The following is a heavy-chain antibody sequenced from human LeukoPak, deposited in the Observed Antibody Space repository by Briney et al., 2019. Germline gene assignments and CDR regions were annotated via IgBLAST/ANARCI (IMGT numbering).Heavy chain of an antibody. CDR1: AGSFSSGNYY. CDR2: IYYIGTT. CDR3: ARAYGPNSPLY. Sequence: SETLSLTCTVSAGSFSSGNYYWHWIRQPPGEGLEWIGFIYYIGTTNYNPSLKSRVTISVDTSKNHFSLKLTSVTAADTAVYYCARAYGPNSPLYWGQGTLVTVSS. J-gene: IGHJ4*02. D-gene: IGHD4-23*01. V-gene: IGHV4-61*03.